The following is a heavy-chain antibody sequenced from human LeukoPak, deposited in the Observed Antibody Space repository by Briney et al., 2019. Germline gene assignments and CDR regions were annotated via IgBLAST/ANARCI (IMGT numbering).Heavy chain of an antibody. CDR2: IYHSGST. J-gene: IGHJ6*04. CDR1: GGPIRSGGYS. D-gene: IGHD3-10*01. Sequence: TSETLSLTCGVSGGPIRSGGYSWSWIRQPRGKGLEWSGHIYHSGSTYYNPSLKSRVTISVDRSKNQFSLKLSSVTAADTAVYYCARDTAYGSGSYTPDYYGMDVWGKGTTVTVSS. V-gene: IGHV4-30-2*01. CDR3: ARDTAYGSGSYTPDYYGMDV.